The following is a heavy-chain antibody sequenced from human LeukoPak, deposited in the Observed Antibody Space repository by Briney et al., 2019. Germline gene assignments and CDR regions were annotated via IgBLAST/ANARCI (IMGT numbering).Heavy chain of an antibody. CDR3: AKETSTVTTLSPVDY. V-gene: IGHV3-11*01. Sequence: GGSLRLSCAASGFTFSDYYMSWIRQAPGKGLEWVSYISSSGSTIYYADSVKGRFTISRDNAKNSLYLQMNSLRAEDTAVYYCAKETSTVTTLSPVDYWGQGTLVTVSS. CDR1: GFTFSDYY. CDR2: ISSSGSTI. D-gene: IGHD4-17*01. J-gene: IGHJ4*02.